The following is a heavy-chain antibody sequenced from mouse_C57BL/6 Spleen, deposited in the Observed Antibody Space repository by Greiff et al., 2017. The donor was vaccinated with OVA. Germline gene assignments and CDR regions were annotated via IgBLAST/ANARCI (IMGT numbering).Heavy chain of an antibody. CDR1: GYAFTHYL. V-gene: IGHV1-54*01. CDR3: ARLRRDYAMDY. Sequence: QVQLKESGAELVRPGTSVKVSCKASGYAFTHYLIEWVKQRPGQGLEWIGVINPGSGGTNYNEKFKGKATLTADKSSSTAYMQLSSLTSEDSAVYFCARLRRDYAMDYWGQGTSVTVSS. J-gene: IGHJ4*01. D-gene: IGHD2-12*01. CDR2: INPGSGGT.